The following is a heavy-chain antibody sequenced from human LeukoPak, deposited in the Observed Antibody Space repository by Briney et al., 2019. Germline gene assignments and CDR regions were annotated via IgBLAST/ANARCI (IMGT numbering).Heavy chain of an antibody. CDR1: GGSISNKY. CDR2: IYYSGST. J-gene: IGHJ1*01. CDR3: ARDLRFFQH. V-gene: IGHV4-59*01. D-gene: IGHD3-3*01. Sequence: SETLSLTCTVSGGSISNKYWSWIRQPPGKGLEWIGYIYYSGSTNYNPSLKSRVTILVDTSKNQFSLKLSSVTAADTAVYYCARDLRFFQHWGQGTLVTVSS.